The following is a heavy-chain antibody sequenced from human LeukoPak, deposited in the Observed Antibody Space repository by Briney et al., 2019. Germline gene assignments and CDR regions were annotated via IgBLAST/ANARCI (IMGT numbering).Heavy chain of an antibody. CDR3: ANDAQRGFDYSNSLEY. J-gene: IGHJ4*02. CDR1: GFTYSHYG. V-gene: IGHV3-33*06. D-gene: IGHD4-11*01. Sequence: PGGSLRLSCTASGFTYSHYGMHWVRQAPGKGLEWVAVIWSDGTEKYYADAVKGRFTISRDNSRNTLYLQMNSLRGEYTAVYYCANDAQRGFDYSNSLEYWGQGTLVTVSS. CDR2: IWSDGTEK.